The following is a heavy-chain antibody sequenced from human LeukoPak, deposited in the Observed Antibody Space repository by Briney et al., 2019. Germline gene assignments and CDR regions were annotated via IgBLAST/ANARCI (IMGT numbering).Heavy chain of an antibody. V-gene: IGHV4-34*01. Sequence: SETLSLTCAVSGVSFDDYYWSWVRQAPGKGLEWIGEINHSGYTNDSPSLKSRVTLSIDTSRKQFSLNLRSVTAADAGIYYCTRMTTGHDYWGQGTLVTVSS. J-gene: IGHJ4*02. D-gene: IGHD4-17*01. CDR2: INHSGYT. CDR1: GVSFDDYY. CDR3: TRMTTGHDY.